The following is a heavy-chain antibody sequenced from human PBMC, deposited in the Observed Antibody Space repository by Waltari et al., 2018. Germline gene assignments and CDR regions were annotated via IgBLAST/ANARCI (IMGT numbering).Heavy chain of an antibody. CDR3: ATVGYSSGWYGMVFDY. J-gene: IGHJ4*02. CDR2: FDPEDGET. D-gene: IGHD6-19*01. V-gene: IGHV1-24*01. CDR1: GYTLTELS. Sequence: QVQLVQSGAEVKKPGASVKVSCKVSGYTLTELSMHWVRQAPGKGVEWMGGFDPEDGETIHAQKVQGRVTMTEDTSTDTAYMELSSLRSEDTAVYYCATVGYSSGWYGMVFDYWGQGTLVTVSS.